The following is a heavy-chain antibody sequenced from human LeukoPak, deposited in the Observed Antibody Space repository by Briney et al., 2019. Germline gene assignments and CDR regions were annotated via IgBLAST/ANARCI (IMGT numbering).Heavy chain of an antibody. CDR1: GGSISSYY. CDR2: IYYSGTT. D-gene: IGHD3-22*01. CDR3: ARLKYYYDSSGYRAEYFQH. Sequence: SETLSLTCTVSGGSISSYYWNWIRQPPGKGLEWIGYIYYSGTTNYNPSLKSRVTISVYTSKNQFSLKLSSVTAADTAVYYCARLKYYYDSSGYRAEYFQHWGQGTLVTVSS. J-gene: IGHJ1*01. V-gene: IGHV4-59*01.